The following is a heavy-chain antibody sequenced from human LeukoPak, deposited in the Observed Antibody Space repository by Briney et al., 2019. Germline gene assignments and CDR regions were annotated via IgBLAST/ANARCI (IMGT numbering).Heavy chain of an antibody. D-gene: IGHD1-26*01. CDR3: AREGGGSPNWFDP. CDR2: ISYDGSNK. V-gene: IGHV3-30-3*01. Sequence: GRSLRLSCAASGFTFSGYPMHWVRQAPGKGLEWVGLISYDGSNKYFADSVKGRFTISRDNSKNTLYLQMNSLRAEDTAVYYCAREGGGSPNWFDPWGQGTLVTVSS. CDR1: GFTFSGYP. J-gene: IGHJ5*02.